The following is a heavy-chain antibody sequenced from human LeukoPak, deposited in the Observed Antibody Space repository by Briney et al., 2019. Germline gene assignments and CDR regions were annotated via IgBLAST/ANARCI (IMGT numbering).Heavy chain of an antibody. CDR2: INPSGGST. CDR1: GYTFTSYY. V-gene: IGHV1-46*01. D-gene: IGHD3-22*01. Sequence: GASVKVSRKASGYTFTSYYMHWVRQAPGQGLEWMGIINPSGGSTSYAQKFQGRVTMTTDTSTSTAYMELRSLRSDDTAVYYCARGFDYYDSRGPIGYWGQGTLVTVSS. J-gene: IGHJ4*02. CDR3: ARGFDYYDSRGPIGY.